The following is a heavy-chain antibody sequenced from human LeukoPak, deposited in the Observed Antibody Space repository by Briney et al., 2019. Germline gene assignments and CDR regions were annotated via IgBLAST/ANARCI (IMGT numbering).Heavy chain of an antibody. CDR1: GFTFSSYS. J-gene: IGHJ3*02. CDR2: ISSSSSTI. V-gene: IGHV3-48*04. D-gene: IGHD4-17*01. Sequence: GGSLRLSCAASGFTFSSYSMNWVRQAPGKGLEWVSYISSSSSTIYYADSVKGRFTISRDNAKNSLYLQMNSLRAEDTAVYYCARDFGDYGDYERAFDIWGQGTMVTVSS. CDR3: ARDFGDYGDYERAFDI.